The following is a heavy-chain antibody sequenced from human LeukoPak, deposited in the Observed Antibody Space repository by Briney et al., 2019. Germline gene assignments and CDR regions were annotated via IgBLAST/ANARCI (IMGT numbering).Heavy chain of an antibody. Sequence: GGSLRPSGAPSGFTFSSNSMNWVRQAPEKGREWVSSISSSSSYIYYPDSVKGRFTISRDNAKNSLYLQMNSLRAEDTAVYYCARDLRGASDRYNWNCGSYYYYMDVWGKGTTVTVSS. V-gene: IGHV3-21*01. J-gene: IGHJ6*03. CDR3: ARDLRGASDRYNWNCGSYYYYMDV. CDR2: ISSSSSYI. CDR1: GFTFSSNS. D-gene: IGHD1-7*01.